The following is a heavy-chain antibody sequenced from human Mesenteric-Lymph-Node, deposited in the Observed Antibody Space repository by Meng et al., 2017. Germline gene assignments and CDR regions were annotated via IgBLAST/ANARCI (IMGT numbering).Heavy chain of an antibody. CDR3: ARVPIAAAGTGPGGLDY. Sequence: SETLSLTCTVSGGSISSSSYYWGWIRQPPGKGLEWIGNIYYSGSTYYNPSLKSRVTISVDTSKNQFSLKLSSVTAADTAVYYCARVPIAAAGTGPGGLDYWGQGTLVTVSS. CDR1: GGSISSSSYY. V-gene: IGHV4-39*07. J-gene: IGHJ4*02. D-gene: IGHD6-13*01. CDR2: IYYSGST.